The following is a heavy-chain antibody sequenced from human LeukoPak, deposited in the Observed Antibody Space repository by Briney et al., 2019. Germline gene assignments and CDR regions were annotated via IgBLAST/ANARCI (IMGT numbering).Heavy chain of an antibody. Sequence: SVTASCKASGYTFTSYYMHWVRHAPGQGLEWMGIINPSGGGTSCAQKFQGRVTMTRDTSTSTVYMELSNLRSEDTAVYYGAREEGSITKVRGGERSYYFDYWGQGTLVTVSS. D-gene: IGHD3-10*01. V-gene: IGHV1-46*01. CDR3: AREEGSITKVRGGERSYYFDY. J-gene: IGHJ4*02. CDR2: INPSGGGT. CDR1: GYTFTSYY.